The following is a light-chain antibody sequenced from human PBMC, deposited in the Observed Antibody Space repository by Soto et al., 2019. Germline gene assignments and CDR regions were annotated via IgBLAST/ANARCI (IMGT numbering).Light chain of an antibody. CDR2: EAS. CDR1: QSISRW. V-gene: IGKV1-5*03. J-gene: IGKJ1*01. Sequence: DIQMTQSPSTLSASVGDRVTITCRASQSISRWLAWFQQQPGKAPKLLIYEASSLESAVPSRFSGSGSGTEFPRTIGGLQPVDFAPYYCQQYIVCRWTFGRGPRWKS. CDR3: QQYIVCRWT.